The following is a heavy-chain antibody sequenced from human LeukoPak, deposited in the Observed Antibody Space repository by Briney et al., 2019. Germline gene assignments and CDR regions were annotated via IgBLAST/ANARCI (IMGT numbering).Heavy chain of an antibody. V-gene: IGHV5-51*01. J-gene: IGHJ4*02. CDR2: IYPGDSDT. CDR1: GYSFTSYR. CDR3: ARAATGGYYSHIDY. D-gene: IGHD3-22*01. Sequence: GESLKISCKGSGYSFTSYRIGWVRQMPGKGLEWMGIIYPGDSDTKYSPSFQGQVTISADKSISTAYLRWSSLKASDTAMYYCARAATGGYYSHIDYWGQGTLVSVSS.